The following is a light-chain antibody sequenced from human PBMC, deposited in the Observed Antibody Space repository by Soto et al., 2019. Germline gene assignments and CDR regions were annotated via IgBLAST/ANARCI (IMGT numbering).Light chain of an antibody. Sequence: DIQMTQSPSTLSASVGDRVTITCRASQSISSWLAWYQQKPGKAPKLLIYDASSLDSGVPSRFSGSGSGTEFTLTSSSLQPDDFATYYCQQYNSYSVYTFGEGTKLVIK. CDR2: DAS. CDR1: QSISSW. CDR3: QQYNSYSVYT. V-gene: IGKV1-5*01. J-gene: IGKJ2*01.